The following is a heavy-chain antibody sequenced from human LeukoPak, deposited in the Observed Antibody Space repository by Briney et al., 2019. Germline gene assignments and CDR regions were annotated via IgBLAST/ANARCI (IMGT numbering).Heavy chain of an antibody. Sequence: GGSLRLSCAASGFTFSSYGMHWVRQAPGKGLEWVAVIWYDGSNKYYADSVKGRFTISRDNSKNTLYLQMNSLRAEDTAVYYCAREAGGYSYAKNLDYWGRGTLVTVSS. J-gene: IGHJ4*02. CDR3: AREAGGYSYAKNLDY. CDR2: IWYDGSNK. CDR1: GFTFSSYG. D-gene: IGHD5-18*01. V-gene: IGHV3-33*01.